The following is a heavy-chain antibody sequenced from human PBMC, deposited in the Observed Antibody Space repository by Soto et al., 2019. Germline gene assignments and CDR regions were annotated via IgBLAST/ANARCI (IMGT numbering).Heavy chain of an antibody. CDR2: IKSKTDGGTT. J-gene: IGHJ4*02. D-gene: IGHD6-6*01. Sequence: EVQLVESGGGLVKPGGSLRLSCAASGFTFSNAWMSWVRQAPGKGLEWVGRIKSKTDGGTTDYAAPVKGRFTISRDDSKNTLYLQMNSLKTEDTAVYYCTTDEQARLGLYYFDYWGQGTLVTVSS. CDR3: TTDEQARLGLYYFDY. V-gene: IGHV3-15*01. CDR1: GFTFSNAW.